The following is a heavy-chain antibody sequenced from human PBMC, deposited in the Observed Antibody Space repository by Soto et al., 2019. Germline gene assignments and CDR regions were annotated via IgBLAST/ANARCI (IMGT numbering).Heavy chain of an antibody. Sequence: EVQLVESGGGLVQPGRSLRLSCAASGFTFDDYAMHWVRQAPGKGLGWVSGISWNSGSIGYADSVKGRFTISRDNAKNSLELQMNRLRAEATALYYCAKDAITMVRGVSSYYGMDVWGQGTTVTVSS. J-gene: IGHJ6*02. CDR3: AKDAITMVRGVSSYYGMDV. CDR1: GFTFDDYA. V-gene: IGHV3-9*01. CDR2: ISWNSGSI. D-gene: IGHD3-10*01.